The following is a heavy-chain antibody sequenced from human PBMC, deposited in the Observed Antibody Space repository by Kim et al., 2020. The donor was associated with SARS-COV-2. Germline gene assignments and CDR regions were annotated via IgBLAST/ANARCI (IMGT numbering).Heavy chain of an antibody. V-gene: IGHV3-21*06. CDR1: GFTFSSYS. J-gene: IGHJ3*01. CDR3: ASRWYVTTSGDALDL. Sequence: GGSLRLSCAASGFTFSSYSMNWVRQAPGKGLEWVSSISSSSSYIYYADSVKGRFTISRDNAKNSLYLQMDSLWAEDTAVYYCASRWYVTTSGDALDLWGQGTLVTVSS. CDR2: ISSSSSYI. D-gene: IGHD2-15*01.